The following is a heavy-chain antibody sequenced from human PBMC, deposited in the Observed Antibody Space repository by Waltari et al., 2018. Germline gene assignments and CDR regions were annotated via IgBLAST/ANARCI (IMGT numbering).Heavy chain of an antibody. CDR2: ISYDGSNK. Sequence: QVQLVESGGGVVQPGRSLRLSCAASGFTFSSYGMTWVRQAPGKGLEWVAVISYDGSNKYYADSVKGRFTISRDNSKNTLYLQMNSLRAEDTAVYYCAKDQHYYGSGSYDYWGQGTLVTVSS. CDR1: GFTFSSYG. D-gene: IGHD3-10*01. J-gene: IGHJ4*02. V-gene: IGHV3-30*18. CDR3: AKDQHYYGSGSYDY.